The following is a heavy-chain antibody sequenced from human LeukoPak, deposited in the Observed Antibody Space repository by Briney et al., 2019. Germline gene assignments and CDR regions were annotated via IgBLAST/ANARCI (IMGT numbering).Heavy chain of an antibody. D-gene: IGHD2-15*01. CDR2: IYYSGST. CDR3: ARGGGSCSDWFDP. CDR1: GGSISSYY. J-gene: IGHJ5*02. Sequence: SETLSLTCTVSGGSISSYYWSWIRQPPGKGLEWIGYIYYSGSTNYNPSLKSRVTISVDTSKNQFSLKLSSVTAADTAVYYCARGGGSCSDWFDPWGQGTLVTVSS. V-gene: IGHV4-59*01.